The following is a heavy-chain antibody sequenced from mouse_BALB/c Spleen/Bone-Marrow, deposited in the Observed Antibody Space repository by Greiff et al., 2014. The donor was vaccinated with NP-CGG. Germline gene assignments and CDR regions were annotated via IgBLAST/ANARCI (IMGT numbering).Heavy chain of an antibody. Sequence: EVQLEESGGNLVQPGGSLELSCAASGFTFSSYTMSWVRQTPEKRLEWVAYISNGGGSTYYPDTVKGRFTISRDNATNTLYLQMSSQKTDGTARDYCANQSYGGFAYWGQGTLVTVS. CDR2: ISNGGGST. CDR3: ANQSYGGFAY. J-gene: IGHJ3*01. V-gene: IGHV5-12-2*01. D-gene: IGHD1-1*02. CDR1: GFTFSSYT.